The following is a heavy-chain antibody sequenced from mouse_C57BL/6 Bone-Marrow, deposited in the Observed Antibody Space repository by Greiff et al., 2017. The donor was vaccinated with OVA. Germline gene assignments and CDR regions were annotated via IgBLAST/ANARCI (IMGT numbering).Heavy chain of an antibody. D-gene: IGHD1-2*01. J-gene: IGHJ3*01. Sequence: QLQQSGAELVRPGASVKLSCKASGYTFTDYYINWVKQRPGQGLEWIARIYPGSGNTYYNEKFKGKATLTAEKSSSTAYMQLSSLTSEDSAVYFCARSRGLRLFAYWGQGTLVTVSA. V-gene: IGHV1-76*01. CDR2: IYPGSGNT. CDR1: GYTFTDYY. CDR3: ARSRGLRLFAY.